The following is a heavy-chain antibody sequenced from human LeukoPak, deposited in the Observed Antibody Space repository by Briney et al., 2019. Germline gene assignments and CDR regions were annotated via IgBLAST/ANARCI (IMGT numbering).Heavy chain of an antibody. D-gene: IGHD1-26*01. J-gene: IGHJ4*02. V-gene: IGHV1-69*05. CDR2: VIPIFGTA. Sequence: SVKVSCKASGGTFSSYAISWVRQAPGQGLEWMGGVIPIFGTANYAQKFQGRVTITTDESTSTAYMELSSLRSEDTAVYYCASHATGRGEPDFDYWGQGTLVTVSS. CDR3: ASHATGRGEPDFDY. CDR1: GGTFSSYA.